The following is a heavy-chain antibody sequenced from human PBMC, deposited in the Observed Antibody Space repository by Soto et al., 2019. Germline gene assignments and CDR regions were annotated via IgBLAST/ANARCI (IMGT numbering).Heavy chain of an antibody. CDR3: ARALVTDYNSRDYHYYFAMDV. CDR2: VYHTATT. CDR1: GGPVSGDDLY. Sequence: SETLSLTCVVSGGPVSGDDLYWSWIRHLPGKGLEWIANVYHTATTYYNPSLKSRVSMSVDTSQNQFSLILASVTAADTAVYYCARALVTDYNSRDYHYYFAMDVWGQGTSVTVSS. V-gene: IGHV4-31*02. J-gene: IGHJ6*02. D-gene: IGHD3-22*01.